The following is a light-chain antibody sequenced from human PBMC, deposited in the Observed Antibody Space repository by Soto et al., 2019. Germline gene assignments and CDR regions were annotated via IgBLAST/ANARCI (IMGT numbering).Light chain of an antibody. J-gene: IGKJ5*01. CDR3: QQYYDWPTFT. CDR1: ESVRSN. Sequence: EIVMTQSPATLSVPPGDRATLSCRASESVRSNLAWYQQKPGQAPRLLIYGASIRAADIPARFSGSGSGAEFTLSISTLQLVDFAVYYCQQYYDWPTFTFGQGTRLE. CDR2: GAS. V-gene: IGKV3-15*01.